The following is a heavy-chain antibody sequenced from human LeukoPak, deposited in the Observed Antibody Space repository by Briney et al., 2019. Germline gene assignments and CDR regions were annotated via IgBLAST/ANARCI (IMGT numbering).Heavy chain of an antibody. CDR3: AREIAAHRGLFDY. V-gene: IGHV4-59*01. J-gene: IGHJ4*02. CDR1: GGSISSYY. Sequence: PSETLSLTCTVSGGSISSYYWSWIRQPPGKGLEWIGYIYYSGSTNYNPSLKSRVTISVDTSKNQFSLKLSSVTAADTAVYYCAREIAAHRGLFDYWGQGTLVTVSS. CDR2: IYYSGST. D-gene: IGHD6-6*01.